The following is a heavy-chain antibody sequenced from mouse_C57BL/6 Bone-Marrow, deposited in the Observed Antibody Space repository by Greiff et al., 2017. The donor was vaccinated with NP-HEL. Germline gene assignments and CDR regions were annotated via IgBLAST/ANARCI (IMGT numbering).Heavy chain of an antibody. CDR3: ASQSLNYYGSGYWYSDV. CDR1: GFSLTSYG. D-gene: IGHD1-1*01. Sequence: VQLKESGPGLVQPSQSLSITCTVSGFSLTSYGVHWVRQSPGKGLEWLGVIWSGGSTDYNAAFISRLSISKDNSKSQVFFKMNSLQADDTAIYYCASQSLNYYGSGYWYSDVWGTGTTVTVSS. J-gene: IGHJ1*03. V-gene: IGHV2-2*01. CDR2: IWSGGST.